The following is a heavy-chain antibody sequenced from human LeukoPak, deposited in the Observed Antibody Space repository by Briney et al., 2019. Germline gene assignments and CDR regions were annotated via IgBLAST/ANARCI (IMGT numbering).Heavy chain of an antibody. CDR1: GYTFTSYD. Sequence: GASVKVSCKASGYTFTSYDINWVRQATGQGLEWMGWINPNSGGTNYAQKFQGRVTMTRDTSISTAYMELSRLRSDDTAVYYCARDLLLWFGEPQDYWGQGTLVTVSS. J-gene: IGHJ4*02. CDR3: ARDLLLWFGEPQDY. CDR2: INPNSGGT. D-gene: IGHD3-10*01. V-gene: IGHV1-2*02.